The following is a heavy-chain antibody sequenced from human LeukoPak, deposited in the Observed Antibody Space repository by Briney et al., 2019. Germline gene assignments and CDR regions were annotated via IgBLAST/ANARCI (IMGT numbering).Heavy chain of an antibody. D-gene: IGHD1-26*01. CDR1: GCTFTTYD. CDR2: MNPNSGNT. CDR3: ARDPSFDDDGSSF. J-gene: IGHJ4*02. V-gene: IGHV1-8*01. Sequence: GASVKVSCKASGCTFTTYDINWVRQATGQGLEWMGWMNPNSGNTGYAQKFQGRVTMTRNTSITTAYMELSSLRAEDTAVYYCARDPSFDDDGSSFWGQGTLVTVSS.